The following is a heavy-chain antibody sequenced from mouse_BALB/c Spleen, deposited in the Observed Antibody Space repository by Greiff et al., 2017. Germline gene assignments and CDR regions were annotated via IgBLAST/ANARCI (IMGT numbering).Heavy chain of an antibody. J-gene: IGHJ3*01. CDR2: ISYSGST. V-gene: IGHV3-2*02. D-gene: IGHD2-14*01. Sequence: EVQLVESGPGLVKPSQSLSLTCTVTGYSITSDYAWNWIRQFPGNKLEWMGYISYSGSTSYNPSLKSRISITRDTSKNQFFLQLNSVTTEDTATYYCAAYYRYDGFAYWGQGTLVTVSA. CDR1: GYSITSDYA. CDR3: AAYYRYDGFAY.